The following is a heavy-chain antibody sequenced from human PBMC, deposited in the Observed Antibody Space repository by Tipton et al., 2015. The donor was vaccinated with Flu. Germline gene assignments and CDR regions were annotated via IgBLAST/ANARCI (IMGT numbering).Heavy chain of an antibody. CDR2: IYFTGKT. Sequence: GLVKPSQTLSLTCAVSGVSISSGGYYWSWIRQHPGKGLEWIGYIYFTGKTYYNSSLQSRVSISVDTSKNQFSLRLNSVTAADTAVYYCARIYYYGSGDYYLDSWGQGTLVTVSS. CDR3: ARIYYYGSGDYYLDS. CDR1: GVSISSGGYY. J-gene: IGHJ4*02. D-gene: IGHD3-10*01. V-gene: IGHV4-31*11.